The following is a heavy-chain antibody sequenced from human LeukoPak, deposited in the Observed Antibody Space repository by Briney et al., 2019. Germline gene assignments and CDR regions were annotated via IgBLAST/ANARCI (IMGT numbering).Heavy chain of an antibody. CDR1: GSTFSNYD. CDR2: ISSSSSYI. V-gene: IGHV3-21*01. J-gene: IGHJ4*02. D-gene: IGHD5-24*01. Sequence: GGSLRLSCAASGSTFSNYDMHWVRQAPGKGLEWVSAISSSSSYIYYADSIKGRFTISRDNAENSLYLQMNSLRAVDTAVYFCARGEEKATITALDSWGQGTLVTVSS. CDR3: ARGEEKATITALDS.